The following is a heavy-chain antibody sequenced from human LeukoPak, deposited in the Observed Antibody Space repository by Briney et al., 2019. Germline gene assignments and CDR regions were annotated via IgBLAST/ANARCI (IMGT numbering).Heavy chain of an antibody. CDR1: GGSISSGGYY. D-gene: IGHD3-22*01. V-gene: IGHV4-31*03. J-gene: IGHJ4*02. CDR3: ARAGDSSGYSDY. CDR2: IYYSGST. Sequence: PSETLSLTCTVSGGSISSGGYYWGWIRQHPGKGLEWIGYIYYSGSTYYNPSLKSRVTISVDTSKNQFSLKLTSVTAADTAVYYCARAGDSSGYSDYWGQGTLVTVSS.